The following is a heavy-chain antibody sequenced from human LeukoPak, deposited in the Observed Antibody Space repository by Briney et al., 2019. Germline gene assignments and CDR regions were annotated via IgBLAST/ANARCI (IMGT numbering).Heavy chain of an antibody. J-gene: IGHJ4*02. CDR3: ARVGYSGYDDRGSFDY. Sequence: SETLSLTCTVSGGFISSSSYYWGWIRQPPGKGLEWIGSIYYSGSTYYNPSLKSRVTISVDTSKNQFSLKLSSVTAADTAVYYCARVGYSGYDDRGSFDYWGQGTLVTVSS. D-gene: IGHD5-12*01. CDR2: IYYSGST. CDR1: GGFISSSSYY. V-gene: IGHV4-39*07.